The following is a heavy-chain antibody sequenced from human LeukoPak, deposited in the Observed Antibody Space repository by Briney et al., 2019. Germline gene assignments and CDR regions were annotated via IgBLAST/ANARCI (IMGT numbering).Heavy chain of an antibody. V-gene: IGHV1-46*01. CDR1: GYTFTNYG. Sequence: ASVKVSCKASGYTFTNYGVSWVRQAPGQGLEWMGIINPSGGSTSYAQKFQGRVTMTRDTSTSTVYMELSSLRSEDTAVYYCASPNPRTDYDFWSGYPHYYYMDVWGKGTTVTVSS. D-gene: IGHD3-3*01. J-gene: IGHJ6*03. CDR3: ASPNPRTDYDFWSGYPHYYYMDV. CDR2: INPSGGST.